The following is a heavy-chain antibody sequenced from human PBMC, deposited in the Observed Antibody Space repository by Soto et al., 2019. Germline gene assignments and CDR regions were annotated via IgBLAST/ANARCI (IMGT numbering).Heavy chain of an antibody. D-gene: IGHD3-22*01. J-gene: IGHJ6*02. CDR3: ARDSRLDSSGYYLYYYYYGMDV. V-gene: IGHV3-21*01. CDR1: GFTFSSYS. Sequence: PGGSLRLSCAASGFTFSSYSMNWVRQAPGKGLEWVSSISSSSYIYYADSVKGRFTISRDNAKNSLYLQMNSLRAEDTAVYYCARDSRLDSSGYYLYYYYYGMDVWGQGTTVTVSS. CDR2: ISSSSYI.